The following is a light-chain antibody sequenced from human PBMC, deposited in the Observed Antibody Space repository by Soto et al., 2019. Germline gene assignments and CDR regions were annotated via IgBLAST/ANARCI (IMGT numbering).Light chain of an antibody. CDR1: SSDVGIYNY. V-gene: IGLV2-14*01. CDR3: SSYTTSSTRV. CDR2: EVN. J-gene: IGLJ1*01. Sequence: QSALTQPAYVSGSPGQSIAISCTGSSSDVGIYNYVSWYQQHPGKVPKLIIYEVNNRPSGVSNRFSGSKSGNTASLTISGLQAEHAADYYCSSYTTSSTRVFGTGTKLTVL.